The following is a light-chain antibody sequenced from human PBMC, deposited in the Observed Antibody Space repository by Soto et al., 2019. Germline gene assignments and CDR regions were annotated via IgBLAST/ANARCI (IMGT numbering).Light chain of an antibody. V-gene: IGKV3-20*01. Sequence: ELLLTQSPGTLTLSAGDSATLSCRASQSVSSSYLAWYQQKPGHAPSLLIYGASSRATGIPDRLSGSGSGTYFTLTISRLEPEYFAVYYCQHYGSSRTFGGGTKVDIK. CDR3: QHYGSSRT. CDR1: QSVSSSY. CDR2: GAS. J-gene: IGKJ4*01.